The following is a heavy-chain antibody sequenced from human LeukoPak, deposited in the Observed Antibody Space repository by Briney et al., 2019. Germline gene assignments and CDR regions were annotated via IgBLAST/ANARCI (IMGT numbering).Heavy chain of an antibody. Sequence: PSETLSLTCNVSGGSMRNYYWSWIRQPPGKGLEWIGYISHSGSTKYNPSLKSRVTISVDTSKNHFSLKLSSVTAADTAVYFCATLLSSSYYFDYWGQGTLVTVSS. D-gene: IGHD3-10*02. V-gene: IGHV4-59*08. CDR1: GGSMRNYY. CDR2: ISHSGST. CDR3: ATLLSSSYYFDY. J-gene: IGHJ4*02.